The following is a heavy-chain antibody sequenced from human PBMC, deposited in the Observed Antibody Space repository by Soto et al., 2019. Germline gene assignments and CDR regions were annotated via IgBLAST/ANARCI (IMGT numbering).Heavy chain of an antibody. CDR3: ARGHYYYGMDV. J-gene: IGHJ6*02. Sequence: ASETLSLTCTVSNGSVSSGTYSWSWVRQPPGKGLEWIGYIYYSGTTYYTPSLKSRLTMSMDRANDHFSLNLTSVTAADTAVYFCARGHYYYGMDVWGQGALVTVSS. CDR1: NGSVSSGTYS. CDR2: IYYSGTT. V-gene: IGHV4-30-2*01.